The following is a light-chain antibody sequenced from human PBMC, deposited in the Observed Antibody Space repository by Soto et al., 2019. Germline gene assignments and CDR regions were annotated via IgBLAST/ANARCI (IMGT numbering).Light chain of an antibody. CDR3: SSYTNINKRACV. CDR1: SGDIGSYNR. J-gene: IGLJ1*01. Sequence: QSVMTQPASVSGSPGQSITISCTGTSGDIGSYNRVSWYQQHPGKAPKLIIYEVTDRPSGVSNRFSGSKSGNTASLTISGLQAEDEAEYYCSSYTNINKRACVFGTGTKV. CDR2: EVT. V-gene: IGLV2-14*01.